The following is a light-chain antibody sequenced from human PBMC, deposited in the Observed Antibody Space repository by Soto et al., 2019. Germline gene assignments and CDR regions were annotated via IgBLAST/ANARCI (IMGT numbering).Light chain of an antibody. Sequence: EIVLTQSPATLSLSPGERATLSCRASQSVSSYLAWYQQKPGQAPRLLIYDASNRATGIPARFSGSGSGTDFTLTISSLEPEDFAVYYCQQYNNWTFGQGTKVEIK. CDR3: QQYNNWT. V-gene: IGKV3-11*01. CDR2: DAS. CDR1: QSVSSY. J-gene: IGKJ1*01.